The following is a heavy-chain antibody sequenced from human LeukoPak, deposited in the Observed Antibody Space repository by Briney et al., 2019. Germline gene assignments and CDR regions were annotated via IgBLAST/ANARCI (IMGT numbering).Heavy chain of an antibody. Sequence: SETLSLTCTVSGGSISSSSYYWGWISQPPGKGLEWIGSIYYSGSTYYNPSLKSRVTISVDTSKNQFSLKLSSVTAADTAVYYCARGSYYDYFDYWGQGTLVTVSS. CDR2: IYYSGST. V-gene: IGHV4-39*07. J-gene: IGHJ4*02. CDR3: ARGSYYDYFDY. CDR1: GGSISSSSYY. D-gene: IGHD1-26*01.